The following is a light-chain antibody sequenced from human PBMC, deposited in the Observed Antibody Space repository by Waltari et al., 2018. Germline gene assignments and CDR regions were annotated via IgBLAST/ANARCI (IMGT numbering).Light chain of an antibody. Sequence: DIQMTQSPSTLSASVGDRLTITCRASQSLSSSLAWYQQKPGKAPKVLIYDASTLERGVPSRFSGSGSGTEFTLTISSLQPDDSATYYCQRYNGRSGTFGQGTKVEIK. J-gene: IGKJ1*01. CDR1: QSLSSS. CDR3: QRYNGRSGT. CDR2: DAS. V-gene: IGKV1-5*01.